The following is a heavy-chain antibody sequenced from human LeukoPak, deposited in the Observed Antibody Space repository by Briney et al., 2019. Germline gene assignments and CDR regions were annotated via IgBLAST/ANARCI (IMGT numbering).Heavy chain of an antibody. CDR1: GYTLTELS. J-gene: IGHJ5*02. CDR2: FDPEDGET. Sequence: ASVKVSCKVSGYTLTELSMHWVRQAPGKGLEWMGGFDPEDGETIYAQKFQGRVTMTEDTSTDTAYMELSSLRAEDTAVYYCARGAELLWFGESPPFDPWGQGTLVTVSS. CDR3: ARGAELLWFGESPPFDP. V-gene: IGHV1-24*01. D-gene: IGHD3-10*01.